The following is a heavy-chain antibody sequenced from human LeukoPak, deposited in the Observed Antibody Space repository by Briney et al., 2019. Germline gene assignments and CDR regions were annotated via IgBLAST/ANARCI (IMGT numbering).Heavy chain of an antibody. D-gene: IGHD3-10*01. V-gene: IGHV3-15*01. CDR1: GLTFTNAW. CDR2: IKSKTEGGTV. CDR3: TTYMVRGTSFYGMDV. Sequence: GGSLRLSCAVYGLTFTNAWMSRVRQAPGKGLEWVGRIKSKTEGGTVEYAAPVKGRFTVLRDDSRNILYLQMNSLKPEDTAAYYCTTYMVRGTSFYGMDVWGQGTTVTVSS. J-gene: IGHJ6*02.